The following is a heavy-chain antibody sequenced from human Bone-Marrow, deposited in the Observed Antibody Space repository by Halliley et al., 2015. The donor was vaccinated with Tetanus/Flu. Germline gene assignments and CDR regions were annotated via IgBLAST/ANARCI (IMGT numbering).Heavy chain of an antibody. V-gene: IGHV3-7*03. CDR2: DGSEK. J-gene: IGHJ5*02. D-gene: IGHD2-15*01. CDR3: ARYCNMGTCFRPAHNWFDP. Sequence: DGSEKYYVDSGKGRFAITRDNAKNSLYLQMNSRRAEDTAVYHCARYCNMGTCFRPAHNWFDPWGQGTVVTVSS.